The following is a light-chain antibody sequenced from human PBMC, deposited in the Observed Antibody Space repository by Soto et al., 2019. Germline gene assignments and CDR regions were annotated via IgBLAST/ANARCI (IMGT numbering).Light chain of an antibody. CDR3: QTYDSSLSGDVV. V-gene: IGLV1-40*01. CDR1: SSNIGAGYD. J-gene: IGLJ2*01. CDR2: ANT. Sequence: QSVLTQPPSVSGAPGQRVTISCTGSSSNIGAGYDVNWYQQLPGTAPKLLIYANTNRPSGVPDRISGSKSGTSASLAFTGLQAEDEADYYCQTYDSSLSGDVVFGGGTKLTVL.